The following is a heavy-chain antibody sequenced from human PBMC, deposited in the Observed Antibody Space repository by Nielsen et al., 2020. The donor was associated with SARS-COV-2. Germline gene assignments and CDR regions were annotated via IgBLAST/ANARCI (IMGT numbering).Heavy chain of an antibody. V-gene: IGHV3-9*01. Sequence: SLKISCAASGFTFDDYGMSWVRQAPGKGLEWVSGISWNSGSIGYADSVKGRFTISRDNAKNSLYLQMNSLRAEDTALYYCAKISDGDYDNDYWGQGTLVTVSS. CDR1: GFTFDDYG. J-gene: IGHJ4*02. D-gene: IGHD4-17*01. CDR2: ISWNSGSI. CDR3: AKISDGDYDNDY.